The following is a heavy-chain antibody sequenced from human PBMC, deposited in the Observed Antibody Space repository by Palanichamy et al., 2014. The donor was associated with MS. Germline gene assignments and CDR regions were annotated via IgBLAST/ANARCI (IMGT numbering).Heavy chain of an antibody. CDR2: IWYDGSNK. V-gene: IGHV3-33*01. CDR1: GFTFSSYG. D-gene: IGHD3-10*01. Sequence: QVQLVESGGGVVLPGRSLRLSCAASGFTFSSYGMHWVRQAPGKGLEWVAVIWYDGSNKYYADSVKGRFTISRDNSKNTLYLQMNSLRAEDTAVYYCARDLSLMVRGVNVYGMDVWGQGTTVTVSS. J-gene: IGHJ6*02. CDR3: ARDLSLMVRGVNVYGMDV.